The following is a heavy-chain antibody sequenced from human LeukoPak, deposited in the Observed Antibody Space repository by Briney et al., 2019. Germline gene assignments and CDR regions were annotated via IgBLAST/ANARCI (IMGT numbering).Heavy chain of an antibody. CDR1: GGSFSGYY. V-gene: IGHV4-34*01. D-gene: IGHD3-10*01. J-gene: IGHJ4*02. Sequence: SETLSLTCAVYGGSFSGYYWSWIRQPPGKGLEWIGEINHSGSTNYNPPLKSRVTISVDTSENQFSLKLSSVTAADTAVYYCARVNYGSATKEDYWGQGTLVTVSS. CDR3: ARVNYGSATKEDY. CDR2: INHSGST.